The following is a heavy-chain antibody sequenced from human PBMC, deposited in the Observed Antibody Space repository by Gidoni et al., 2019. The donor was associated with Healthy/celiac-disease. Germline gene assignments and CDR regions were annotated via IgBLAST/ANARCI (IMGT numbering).Heavy chain of an antibody. V-gene: IGHV3-48*04. J-gene: IGHJ6*02. CDR3: AREYYDFWSGYQELGMDV. Sequence: EVQLVESGGGLVQPGGSLRLSCAASGFTFSSYSLNWVRQAPGKGLEWVSYISSSSSTIYYADSVKGRFTSSRDNAKNSLYLQMNSLRAEDTAVYYCAREYYDFWSGYQELGMDVWGQGTTVTVSS. CDR1: GFTFSSYS. CDR2: ISSSSSTI. D-gene: IGHD3-3*01.